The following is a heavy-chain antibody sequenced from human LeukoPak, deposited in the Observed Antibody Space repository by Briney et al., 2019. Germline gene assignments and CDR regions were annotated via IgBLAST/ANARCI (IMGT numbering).Heavy chain of an antibody. CDR1: GFTFSNAW. CDR2: INSKTDGGTT. Sequence: GGSLRLSCVASGFTFSNAWMSWVRQAPGKGLEWVGRINSKTDGGTTDYAAPVKGRFTISRDDSKNTLYLQMNSLKTEDTAVYYCTTDLKVDYDILTGYYLNDYWGQGTLVTVSS. J-gene: IGHJ4*02. CDR3: TTDLKVDYDILTGYYLNDY. D-gene: IGHD3-9*01. V-gene: IGHV3-15*01.